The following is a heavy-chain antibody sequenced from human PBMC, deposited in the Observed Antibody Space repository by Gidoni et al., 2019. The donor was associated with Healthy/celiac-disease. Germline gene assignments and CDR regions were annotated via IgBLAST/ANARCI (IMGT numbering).Heavy chain of an antibody. CDR1: GFTFSRSG. CDR3: AGSRPLSDYDFWIGWYYGMDV. J-gene: IGHJ6*02. CDR2: ISYDGSNK. V-gene: IGHV3-30*03. Sequence: QVQLVESGGGVVQPGRSLRLSCAASGFTFSRSGMTWVRQAPGKGLEWVAVISYDGSNKYYADSVKGRFTISRDNSKNTLYLQMNSLRAEDTAVYYCAGSRPLSDYDFWIGWYYGMDVWGQGTTVTVSS. D-gene: IGHD3-3*01.